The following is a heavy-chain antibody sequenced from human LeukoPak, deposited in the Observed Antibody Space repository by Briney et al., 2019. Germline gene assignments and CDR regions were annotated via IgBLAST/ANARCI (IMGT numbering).Heavy chain of an antibody. V-gene: IGHV1-69*13. Sequence: SVKVSCKASGGTFRNYAISWVRQAPGQGLEWMGGIIPIFGTANYAQKFQGRVTITADESTSTAYMELSSLRSEDTAVYYCARAVVPASNDAFDIWGQGTMVTVSS. CDR3: ARAVVPASNDAFDI. CDR2: IIPIFGTA. D-gene: IGHD2-2*01. J-gene: IGHJ3*02. CDR1: GGTFRNYA.